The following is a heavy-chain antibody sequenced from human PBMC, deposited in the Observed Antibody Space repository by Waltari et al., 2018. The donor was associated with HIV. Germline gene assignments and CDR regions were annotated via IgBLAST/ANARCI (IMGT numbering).Heavy chain of an antibody. D-gene: IGHD6-13*01. V-gene: IGHV3-7*01. Sequence: EVRLVESGAGLVTLGGSLRPSWAGSGFIFRVSRLTWVRQAPGNGLEWVANIKEDGSEIHYVDSVKGRFTISRDNAKNSLYLQMNSLRAEDTAVYYCARRQQLTDWGQGTLVTVSS. CDR1: GFIFRVSR. CDR2: IKEDGSEI. CDR3: ARRQQLTD. J-gene: IGHJ4*02.